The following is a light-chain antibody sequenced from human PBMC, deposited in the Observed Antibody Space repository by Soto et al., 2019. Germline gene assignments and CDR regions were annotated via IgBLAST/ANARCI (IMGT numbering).Light chain of an antibody. CDR2: AAS. V-gene: IGKV1-27*01. CDR3: PKYDRDPWT. CDR1: QGISNY. Sequence: DIHMTQSPSSLSASVRDRVTITCRASQGISNYLAWYQQKPGKVPKLLIYAASTLQSGVPSRFSGSGSWTDFTLTISSLQPEDVATYYCPKYDRDPWTFGQGTKADIQ. J-gene: IGKJ1*01.